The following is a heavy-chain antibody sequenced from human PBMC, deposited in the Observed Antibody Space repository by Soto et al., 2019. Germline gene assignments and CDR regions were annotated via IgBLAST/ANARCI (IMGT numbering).Heavy chain of an antibody. CDR2: MNPNIGNT. J-gene: IGHJ6*02. CDR3: ARVVDTAMVSYYYYGMDV. Sequence: GASVKVSCKASGYTFTSYDINWVRQATGQGLEWMGWMNPNIGNTGYAQKFQGRVTMTRNKSISTAYMELSSLRSEDTAVYYCARVVDTAMVSYYYYGMDVWGQGTTVTVSS. D-gene: IGHD5-18*01. CDR1: GYTFTSYD. V-gene: IGHV1-8*01.